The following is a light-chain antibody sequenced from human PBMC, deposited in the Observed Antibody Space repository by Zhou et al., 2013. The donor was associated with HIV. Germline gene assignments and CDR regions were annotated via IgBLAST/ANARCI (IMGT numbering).Light chain of an antibody. CDR1: QDFTGA. V-gene: IGKV1-13*02. CDR2: DAS. CDR3: QQLDPYPPFT. J-gene: IGKJ3*01. Sequence: AMQLTQSPSSLAAFVGDRVKISRRAGQDFTGALAWFQQRPGKGPKVLIKDASSLESGVPSMFSGSESGTDFTLTISSLQPEDFAANYCQQLDPYPPFTFRPGTKRGYQT.